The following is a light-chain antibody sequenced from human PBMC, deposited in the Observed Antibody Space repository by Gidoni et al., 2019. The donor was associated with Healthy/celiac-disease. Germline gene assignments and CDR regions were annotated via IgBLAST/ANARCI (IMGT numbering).Light chain of an antibody. J-gene: IGKJ5*01. Sequence: DIVLTQSPDSLAVSLVERATINCKSSQSVLYSYNNKNYLAWYQQKPGQPPKLLIYWASNRETGVPDRFSGSGSGTEFTLTISSLQAEDVAVYYCQQYYSTPLTFGQGTRLEIK. CDR1: QSVLYSYNNKNY. CDR3: QQYYSTPLT. V-gene: IGKV4-1*01. CDR2: WAS.